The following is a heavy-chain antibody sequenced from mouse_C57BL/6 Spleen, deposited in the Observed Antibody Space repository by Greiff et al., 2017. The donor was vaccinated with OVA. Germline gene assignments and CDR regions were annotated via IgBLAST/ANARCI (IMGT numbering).Heavy chain of an antibody. CDR1: GYTFTSYW. CDR3: ARGVITTVVAPFDY. CDR2: IDPNSGGT. Sequence: QVQLQQPGAELVKPGASVKLSCKASGYTFTSYWMHWVKQRPGRGLEWIGRIDPNSGGTKYNEKFKSKATLTVDKPSSTAYMQLSSLTSEDSAVYYSARGVITTVVAPFDYWGQGTTLTVSS. D-gene: IGHD1-1*01. V-gene: IGHV1-72*01. J-gene: IGHJ2*01.